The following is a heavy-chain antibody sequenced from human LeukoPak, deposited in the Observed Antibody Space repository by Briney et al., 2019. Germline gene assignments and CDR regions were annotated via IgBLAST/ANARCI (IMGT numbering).Heavy chain of an antibody. CDR1: GFILSDHY. D-gene: IGHD1-26*01. CDR3: GRSGRYRPSDL. Sequence: GGSLRLSCAASGFILSDHYIDWVRQAPGKGLEWVGRTRNKANSYTTEYAASVKGGFTISRDDPKNLLYLQMNSLKSEDTAVYYCGRSGRYRPSDLWGQGTLVTVSS. J-gene: IGHJ5*02. CDR2: TRNKANSYTT. V-gene: IGHV3-72*01.